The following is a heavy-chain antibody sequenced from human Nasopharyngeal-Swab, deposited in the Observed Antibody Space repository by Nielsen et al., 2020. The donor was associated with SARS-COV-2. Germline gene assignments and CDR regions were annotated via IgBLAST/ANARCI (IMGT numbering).Heavy chain of an antibody. V-gene: IGHV4-34*01. CDR2: INHSGST. CDR3: ARGRSGGATPYYFDY. Sequence: WIRQPPGKGLEWIGEINHSGSTNYNPSPKSRVTISVDTSKNQFSLKLSSVTAADTAVYYCARGRSGGATPYYFDYWGQGTLVTVSS. J-gene: IGHJ4*02. D-gene: IGHD1-26*01.